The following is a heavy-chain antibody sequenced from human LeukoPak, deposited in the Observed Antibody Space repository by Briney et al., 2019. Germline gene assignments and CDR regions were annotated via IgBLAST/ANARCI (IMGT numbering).Heavy chain of an antibody. CDR2: ISSGATTI. V-gene: IGHV3-11*01. Sequence: PGGSLRLSCAASGFSFNDYYMTWIRQAPGKGLEWVSYISSGATTIEYADSVKGQFTISRDNARNSLHLYMNSLRAEDTAVYYCAKDQGLGSYGDWGQGTLVTVSS. J-gene: IGHJ4*02. CDR3: AKDQGLGSYGD. D-gene: IGHD4-17*01. CDR1: GFSFNDYY.